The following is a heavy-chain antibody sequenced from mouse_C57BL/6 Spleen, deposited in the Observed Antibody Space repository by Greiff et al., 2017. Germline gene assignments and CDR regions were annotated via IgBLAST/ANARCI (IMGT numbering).Heavy chain of an antibody. CDR2: IDPEDGDT. CDR3: TTYPTTVVGNDY. V-gene: IGHV14-1*01. CDR1: GFNIKDYY. J-gene: IGHJ2*01. Sequence: VQLQQSGAELVRPGASVKLSCTASGFNIKDYYMHWVKQRPEQGLEWIGRIDPEDGDTEYAPKFQGKATMTAATSSNTAYLQLSSLTSEDTAVYYCTTYPTTVVGNDYWGQGTTLTVSS. D-gene: IGHD1-1*01.